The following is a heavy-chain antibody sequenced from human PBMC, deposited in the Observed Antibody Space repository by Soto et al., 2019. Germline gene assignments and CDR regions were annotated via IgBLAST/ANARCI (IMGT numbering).Heavy chain of an antibody. V-gene: IGHV1-69*13. Sequence: GASVKVSCKASGGTFSSYAISWVRQAPGQGLEWMGGIIPIFGTANYAQKFQGRVTITADESTSTAYMEPSSLRSEDTAVYYCARVGWDYWYFDLWGRGTLVTVSS. CDR1: GGTFSSYA. J-gene: IGHJ2*01. D-gene: IGHD6-19*01. CDR3: ARVGWDYWYFDL. CDR2: IIPIFGTA.